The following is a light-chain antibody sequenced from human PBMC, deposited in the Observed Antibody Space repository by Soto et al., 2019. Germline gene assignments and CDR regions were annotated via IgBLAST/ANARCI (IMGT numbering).Light chain of an antibody. J-gene: IGKJ5*01. CDR2: AAS. V-gene: IGKV1-6*01. CDR3: LQTYDYPLT. CDR1: RGIRND. Sequence: AIQMTQSPSSLSASVGARVTITCRASRGIRNDLGWYQQKPGKAPNLLVFAASNLQSGVPSRFSGSGSGTDFTLTISSLQPEDFATYYCLQTYDYPLTFGQGTRLEIK.